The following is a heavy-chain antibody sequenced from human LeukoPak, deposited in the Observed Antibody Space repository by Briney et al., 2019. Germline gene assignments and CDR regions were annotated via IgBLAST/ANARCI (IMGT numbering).Heavy chain of an antibody. D-gene: IGHD6-19*01. J-gene: IGHJ6*04. CDR2: IYHSGST. CDR3: ARSSSGWPYYYYGMDV. V-gene: IGHV4-38-2*01. Sequence: PSETLSLTCDVSGYSISSGYYWGWIRQPPGKGLEWIGSIYHSGSTYYNPSLKSRVTKSEDRSKNQFSLKLSSVTAANTAVYYCARSSSGWPYYYYGMDVWGKGTTVTVSS. CDR1: GYSISSGYY.